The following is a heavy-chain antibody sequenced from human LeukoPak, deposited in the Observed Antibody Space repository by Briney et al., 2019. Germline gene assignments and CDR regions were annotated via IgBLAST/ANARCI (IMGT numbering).Heavy chain of an antibody. D-gene: IGHD5-12*01. J-gene: IGHJ5*02. V-gene: IGHV3-7*03. Sequence: GGSLRLSCGASGFTFSSYWMSWVRQAPGKGLEWVANIKQDGSEKNYVDSVKGRFTISRDNSKNTLYLQMNSLRAEDTAVYYCAKDRGIVATFWFDPWGQGTLVTVSS. CDR1: GFTFSSYW. CDR2: IKQDGSEK. CDR3: AKDRGIVATFWFDP.